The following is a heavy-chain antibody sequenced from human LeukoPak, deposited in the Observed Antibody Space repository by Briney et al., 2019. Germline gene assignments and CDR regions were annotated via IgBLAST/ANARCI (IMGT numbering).Heavy chain of an antibody. J-gene: IGHJ4*02. CDR2: MNPNSGNT. D-gene: IGHD4-17*01. CDR1: GYTFTSYD. Sequence: ASVKVSCKASGYTFTSYDINWVRQATGQGLEWMGWMNPNSGNTGYAQKFQGRVTMTRNTSISTAYMELSSLRAEDTAVYYCARDWETTVTTPPFDYWGQGTLVTVSS. V-gene: IGHV1-8*01. CDR3: ARDWETTVTTPPFDY.